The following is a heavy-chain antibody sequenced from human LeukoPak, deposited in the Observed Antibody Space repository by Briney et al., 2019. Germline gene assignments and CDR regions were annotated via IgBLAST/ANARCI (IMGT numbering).Heavy chain of an antibody. Sequence: PSETLSLTCTVSGGSISSSSYYWGWIRQPPGKGLEWIGSIYYSGSTYYNPSLKSRVTISVDTSKNQFSLKLSSVTAADTAVYYCARGGFWSGYRYYYYYYGMDVWGQGTTVTVSS. D-gene: IGHD3-3*01. V-gene: IGHV4-39*07. CDR1: GGSISSSSYY. J-gene: IGHJ6*02. CDR3: ARGGFWSGYRYYYYYYGMDV. CDR2: IYYSGST.